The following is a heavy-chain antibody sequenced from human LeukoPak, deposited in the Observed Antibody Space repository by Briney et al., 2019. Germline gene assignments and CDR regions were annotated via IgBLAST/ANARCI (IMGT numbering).Heavy chain of an antibody. D-gene: IGHD5-24*01. CDR2: IYYSGST. CDR1: GGSISSYY. J-gene: IGHJ3*02. Sequence: SSETLSLTCTVSGGSISSYYWSWIRQPPGKGLEWIGYIYYSGSTNYNPSLKSRVTISVDTSKNQFSLKLSSVTAADTAVYYCAMRRVEMATIYAFDIWGQGTMVTVSS. V-gene: IGHV4-59*08. CDR3: AMRRVEMATIYAFDI.